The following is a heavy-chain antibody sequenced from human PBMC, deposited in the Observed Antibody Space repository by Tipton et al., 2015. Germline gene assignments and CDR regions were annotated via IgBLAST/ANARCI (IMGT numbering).Heavy chain of an antibody. CDR3: ARDRLSNDEVFDI. J-gene: IGHJ3*02. V-gene: IGHV3-48*03. CDR2: ISGGGFDM. D-gene: IGHD3-16*01. Sequence: GSLRLSCAASGFSFSASEINWVRQAPGKGLDWVSYISGGGFDMSYAESVKGRFTISRDNAKNSVYLHMNSLRSEDTAVYYCARDRLSNDEVFDIWGRGTMVTVSS. CDR1: GFSFSASE.